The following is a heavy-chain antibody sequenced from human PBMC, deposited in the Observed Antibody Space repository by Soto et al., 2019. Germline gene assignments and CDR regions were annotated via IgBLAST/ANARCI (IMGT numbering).Heavy chain of an antibody. CDR3: AHSAGYCTNGVCYTGSNWFDP. V-gene: IGHV2-5*02. CDR1: GFSLSTSGVG. CDR2: IYWDDDK. J-gene: IGHJ5*02. Sequence: KESGPTLVKPTQTLTLTCTFSGFSLSTSGVGVGWIRQPPGKALEWLALIYWDDDKRYSPSLKSRLTITKDTSKNQVVLTMTNMDPVDTATYYCAHSAGYCTNGVCYTGSNWFDPWGQGTLVTVSS. D-gene: IGHD2-8*01.